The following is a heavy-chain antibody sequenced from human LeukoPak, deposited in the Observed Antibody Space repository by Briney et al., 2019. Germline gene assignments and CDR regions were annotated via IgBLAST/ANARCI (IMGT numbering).Heavy chain of an antibody. CDR1: GYTFTGYY. CDR2: INPNSGGT. CDR3: ATEGPLTYDYVWGSYRRNNWFDP. J-gene: IGHJ5*02. Sequence: ASVKVSCKASGYTFTGYYMHWVRQAPGQGLEWMGWINPNSGGTNYAQKFQGRVTMTRDTSISTAYMELSRLRSDDTAVYYCATEGPLTYDYVWGSYRRNNWFDPWGQGTLVTVSS. D-gene: IGHD3-16*02. V-gene: IGHV1-2*02.